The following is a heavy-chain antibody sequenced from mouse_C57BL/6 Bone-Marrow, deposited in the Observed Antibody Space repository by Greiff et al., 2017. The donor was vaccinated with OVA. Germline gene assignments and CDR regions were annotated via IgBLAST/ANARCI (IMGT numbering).Heavy chain of an antibody. D-gene: IGHD2-4*01. CDR1: GYTFTDHT. J-gene: IGHJ3*01. V-gene: IGHV1-78*01. Sequence: VQLQQSDAELVKPGASVKISCKVSGYTFTDHTIPWMKQRPEQGLEWIGYIYPRDGSTKYNEKFKGKAPLTADKSSSTAYMQMNRLTSEDSAVYFCARSRAYDYEGGAWFAYWGQGTLVTVSA. CDR3: ARSRAYDYEGGAWFAY. CDR2: IYPRDGST.